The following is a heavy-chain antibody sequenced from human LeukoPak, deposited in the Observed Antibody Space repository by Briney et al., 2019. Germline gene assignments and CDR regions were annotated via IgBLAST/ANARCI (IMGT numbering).Heavy chain of an antibody. CDR3: ARDQEGFDY. V-gene: IGHV1-46*01. CDR2: IYPRDGST. CDR1: GYTFTSYY. Sequence: ASVKVSCKASGYTFTSYYMHWVRQAPGQGLEWMGMIYPRDGSTCYAQKFQGRVTVTRDTSTSTVHMELSGLRSEDTAVYYCARDQEGFDYWGQGTLVTVSS. J-gene: IGHJ4*02.